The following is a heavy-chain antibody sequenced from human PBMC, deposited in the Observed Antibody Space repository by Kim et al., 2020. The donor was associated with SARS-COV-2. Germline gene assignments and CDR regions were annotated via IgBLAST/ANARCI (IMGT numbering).Heavy chain of an antibody. Sequence: SETLSLTCTVSGGSISSGGYYWSWIRQHPGKGREWIGYIYYSGSTYYNPSLKSRVTISVDTSKNQFSLKMSSVTAADTAVYYCARDRRIRTMDVWGQGTTVTFSS. D-gene: IGHD5-18*01. CDR2: IYYSGST. CDR3: ARDRRIRTMDV. V-gene: IGHV4-31*03. CDR1: GGSISSGGYY. J-gene: IGHJ6*02.